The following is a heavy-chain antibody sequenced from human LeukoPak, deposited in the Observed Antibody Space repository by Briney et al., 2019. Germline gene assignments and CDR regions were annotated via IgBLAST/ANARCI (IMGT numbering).Heavy chain of an antibody. D-gene: IGHD6-6*01. CDR1: GFTFSSYW. CDR2: ISGSGGST. CDR3: AKDPPEYSSFHWFDP. V-gene: IGHV3-23*01. J-gene: IGHJ5*02. Sequence: PGGSLRLSCAASGFTFSSYWMSWVRQAPGKGLEWVSAISGSGGSTYYADSVKGRFTISRDNSKNTLYLQMSSLRAEDTAVYYCAKDPPEYSSFHWFDPWGQGTLVTVSS.